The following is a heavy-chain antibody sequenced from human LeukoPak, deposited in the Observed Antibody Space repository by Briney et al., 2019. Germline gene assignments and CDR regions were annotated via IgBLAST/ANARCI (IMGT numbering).Heavy chain of an antibody. CDR2: IYTSGST. V-gene: IGHV4-4*07. J-gene: IGHJ4*02. Sequence: PSETLSLTCTVSGGSISSYYWSWIRQPAGKGLEWIGRIYTSGSTNYNPSLKSRVTMSVDTYKPQFSLKLRSVTAADTAVYYCAATTRTPGIAAAGYWGQGTLVSVSS. D-gene: IGHD6-13*01. CDR3: AATTRTPGIAAAGY. CDR1: GGSISSYY.